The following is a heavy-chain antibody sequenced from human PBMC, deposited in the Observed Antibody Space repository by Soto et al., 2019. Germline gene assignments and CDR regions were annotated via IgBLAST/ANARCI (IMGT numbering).Heavy chain of an antibody. D-gene: IGHD3-22*01. Sequence: PGGSLRLSCAASGFTFSSYSMNCVRQAPGKGLEWVSYISSSSSTIYYADSVKGRFTISRDNAKNSLYLQMNSLRDEDTAVYYGARELRYYDSSGYYLYDYWGQGTLVTVSS. CDR1: GFTFSSYS. CDR2: ISSSSSTI. CDR3: ARELRYYDSSGYYLYDY. J-gene: IGHJ4*02. V-gene: IGHV3-48*02.